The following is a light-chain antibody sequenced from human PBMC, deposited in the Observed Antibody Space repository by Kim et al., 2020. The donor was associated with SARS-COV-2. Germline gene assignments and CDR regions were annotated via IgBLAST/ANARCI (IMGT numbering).Light chain of an antibody. V-gene: IGLV1-40*01. J-gene: IGLJ2*01. CDR2: GNS. Sequence: RVTISGTGSSSNIGAGYEVHWYQQLPGTAPKLLIYGNSNRPSGVPDRFSGSKSGTSASLAITGLQAEDEADYYCQSYDSSLSGSVFGGGTQLTVL. CDR1: SSNIGAGYE. CDR3: QSYDSSLSGSV.